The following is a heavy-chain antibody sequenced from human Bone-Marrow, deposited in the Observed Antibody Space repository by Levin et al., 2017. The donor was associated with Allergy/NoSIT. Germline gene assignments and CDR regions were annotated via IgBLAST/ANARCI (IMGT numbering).Heavy chain of an antibody. V-gene: IGHV3-30-3*01. CDR1: GFTFSSYA. Sequence: GESLKISCAASGFTFSSYAMHWVRQAPGKGLEWVAVISYDGSNKYYADSVKGRFTISRDNSKNTLYLQMNSLRAEDTAVYYCARDSRIWRYDILTGYYMAGNWFDPWGQGTLVTVSS. J-gene: IGHJ5*02. D-gene: IGHD3-9*01. CDR2: ISYDGSNK. CDR3: ARDSRIWRYDILTGYYMAGNWFDP.